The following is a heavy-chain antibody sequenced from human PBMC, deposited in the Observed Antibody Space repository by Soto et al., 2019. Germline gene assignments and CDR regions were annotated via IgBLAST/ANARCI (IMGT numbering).Heavy chain of an antibody. CDR1: GGSISSYY. Sequence: SETLSLTCTVSGGSISSYYWSWIRQPPGKGLEWIGYIYYSGSTNYNPSLKSRVTISVDTSKNQFSLKLSSVTAADTAVYYCARENPGGWQTKPYYYYMDVWGKGTTVTVSS. CDR2: IYYSGST. D-gene: IGHD2-15*01. CDR3: ARENPGGWQTKPYYYYMDV. V-gene: IGHV4-59*01. J-gene: IGHJ6*03.